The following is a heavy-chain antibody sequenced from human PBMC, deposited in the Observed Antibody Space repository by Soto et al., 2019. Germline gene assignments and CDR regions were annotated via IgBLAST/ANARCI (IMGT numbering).Heavy chain of an antibody. CDR1: GFTFSSYA. CDR2: ISYDGSNK. V-gene: IGHV3-30-3*01. J-gene: IGHJ4*02. CDR3: ARGEWDLRVLTGFDY. D-gene: IGHD1-26*01. Sequence: QVQLVESGGGVVQPGRSLRLSCAASGFTFSSYAMSWVRQAPGKGLEWVAAISYDGSNKYYADSVKGRFTISRDNSKNRVVLEMNSLGAGDTGVYYCARGEWDLRVLTGFDYWGPGSLVTVFS.